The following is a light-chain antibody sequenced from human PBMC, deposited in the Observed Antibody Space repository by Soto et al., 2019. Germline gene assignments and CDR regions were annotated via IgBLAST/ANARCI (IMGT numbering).Light chain of an antibody. CDR1: QSVSSSY. CDR3: QQYGSTPLS. CDR2: GAS. J-gene: IGKJ1*01. V-gene: IGKV3-20*01. Sequence: EIVLPQYPGTLYLSPGERAPLSCRASQSVSSSYLAWYQQKPGQAPRLLLYGASSRATGIPDRFSGRGSGPVFTLTISRLEPEVFAVYYGQQYGSTPLSVGQGTKVEIK.